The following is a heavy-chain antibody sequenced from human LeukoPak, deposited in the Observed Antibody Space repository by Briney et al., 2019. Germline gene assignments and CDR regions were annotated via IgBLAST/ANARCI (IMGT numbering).Heavy chain of an antibody. Sequence: PGGTLRLSCAASGFTVSSYEMNCVCQAPRKGLEWISYISSSGSAIYYADSVKGRFTISRDNAKNSLYLQMDSLRSEDTAVYYCARCATPYWYFDLWGRGTLVTVSS. CDR1: GFTVSSYE. J-gene: IGHJ2*01. D-gene: IGHD2-2*01. CDR3: ARCATPYWYFDL. V-gene: IGHV3-48*03. CDR2: ISSSGSAI.